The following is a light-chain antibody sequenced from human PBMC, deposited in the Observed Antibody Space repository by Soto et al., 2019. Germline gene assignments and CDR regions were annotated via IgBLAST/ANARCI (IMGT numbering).Light chain of an antibody. CDR2: DDI. CDR3: GSWDSSLSAYV. V-gene: IGLV1-51*01. J-gene: IGLJ1*01. Sequence: SVLTQPPSVSAAPGQKVTISCSGSSSNIGGNSVSWYQQLPGTAPKLLIYDDIKRPSGIPDRFSGSKSGTSATLGITGFQTGDEADYYCGSWDSSLSAYVFGTGTKVTV. CDR1: SSNIGGNS.